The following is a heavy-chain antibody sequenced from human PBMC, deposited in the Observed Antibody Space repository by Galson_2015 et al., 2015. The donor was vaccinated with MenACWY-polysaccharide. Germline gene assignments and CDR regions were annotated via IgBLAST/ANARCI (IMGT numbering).Heavy chain of an antibody. Sequence: SLRLSCAVSGFIFSNHAMHWVRQAPGKGLEWVGVISYDGINKYYADSVKGRITTSRDDSQNTLFLQLNSLRAEDTAVYYCARDASPLGRYFDSKGWDYWGQGSLVTVSS. J-gene: IGHJ4*02. CDR1: GFIFSNHA. CDR2: ISYDGINK. CDR3: ARDASPLGRYFDSKGWDY. V-gene: IGHV3-30-3*01. D-gene: IGHD3-9*01.